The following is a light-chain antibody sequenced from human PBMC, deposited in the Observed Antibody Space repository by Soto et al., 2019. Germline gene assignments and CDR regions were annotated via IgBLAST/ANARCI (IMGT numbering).Light chain of an antibody. CDR3: SSYTSSSTYV. Sequence: QSVLTQPASVSGYPGQSITISRTGTSSDVGGYNYVSWYQQHPGKAPKLMIYEVSNRPSGVSNRFSGSKSGNTASLTISGLQAEDEADYYCSSYTSSSTYVFGTGTKVTVL. CDR1: SSDVGGYNY. J-gene: IGLJ1*01. CDR2: EVS. V-gene: IGLV2-14*01.